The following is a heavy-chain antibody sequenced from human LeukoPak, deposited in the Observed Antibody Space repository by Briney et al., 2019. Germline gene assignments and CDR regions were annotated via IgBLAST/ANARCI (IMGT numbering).Heavy chain of an antibody. CDR3: ARNYDVDY. Sequence: GGSLGLSCAASGFTFSSHSMNWVRQAPGKGLEWVANIKQDGSEKYYVDSVKGRFTISRDNAKNSLYLQMNSLRAEDTAVYYCARNYDVDYWGQGTLVTVSS. CDR2: IKQDGSEK. V-gene: IGHV3-7*01. CDR1: GFTFSSHS. D-gene: IGHD3-22*01. J-gene: IGHJ4*02.